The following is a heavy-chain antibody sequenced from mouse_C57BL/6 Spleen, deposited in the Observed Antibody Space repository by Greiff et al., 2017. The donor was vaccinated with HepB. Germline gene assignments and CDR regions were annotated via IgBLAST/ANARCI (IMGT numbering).Heavy chain of an antibody. Sequence: EVQLVESGGGLVQPKGSLKLSCAASGFSFNTYAMNWVRQAPGKGLEWVARIRSKSNNYATYYADSVKDRFTISRDDSESMLYLQMKNLKTEDTAMYYCVSPFYDGNYYAMDYWGQGTSVTVSS. CDR1: GFSFNTYA. D-gene: IGHD2-1*01. J-gene: IGHJ4*01. CDR2: IRSKSNNYAT. V-gene: IGHV10-1*01. CDR3: VSPFYDGNYYAMDY.